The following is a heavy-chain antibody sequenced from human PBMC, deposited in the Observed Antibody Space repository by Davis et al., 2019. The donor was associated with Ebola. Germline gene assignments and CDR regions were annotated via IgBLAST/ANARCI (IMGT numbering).Heavy chain of an antibody. Sequence: GGSLRLSCAASGFTFSSYAMSWVRQAPGKGLEWVSAISSSGGSTYYADSVKGRFTISRDNSKNSLYLQMNSLRAEDTAVYYCARETYYYGSGSYYNWFDPWGQGTLVTVSS. CDR3: ARETYYYGSGSYYNWFDP. V-gene: IGHV3-23*01. J-gene: IGHJ5*02. CDR2: ISSSGGST. CDR1: GFTFSSYA. D-gene: IGHD3-10*01.